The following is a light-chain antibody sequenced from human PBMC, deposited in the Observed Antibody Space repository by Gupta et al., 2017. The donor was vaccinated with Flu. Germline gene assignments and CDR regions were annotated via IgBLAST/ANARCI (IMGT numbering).Light chain of an antibody. CDR2: EDY. V-gene: IGLV2-23*01. CDR1: NSDIGGYNL. J-gene: IGLJ3*02. CDR3: SSYAGRSREV. Sequence: QSALTQPAPVSGSPGQSITISCTGTNSDIGGYNLVSWYQQRPGKVPKLVIYEDYKRPSGLSNRFSGSKSGNTASLTITGLQAEDEADYYCSSYAGRSREVFGGGTKLTVL.